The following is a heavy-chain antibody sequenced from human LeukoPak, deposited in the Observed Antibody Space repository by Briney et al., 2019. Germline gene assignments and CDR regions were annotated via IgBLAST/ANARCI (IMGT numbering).Heavy chain of an antibody. J-gene: IGHJ5*02. CDR2: ITGYGAT. D-gene: IGHD6-13*01. Sequence: GSLRLSCAASGFTFSNFAMMWVRQAPGTGLQWVSTITGYGATFYADSVRGRFTIFRDTSMNTLFLQMNSLGAEDTAVYYCAKGAAAGKVDWFDPWGQGTLVTVSS. V-gene: IGHV3-23*01. CDR3: AKGAAAGKVDWFDP. CDR1: GFTFSNFA.